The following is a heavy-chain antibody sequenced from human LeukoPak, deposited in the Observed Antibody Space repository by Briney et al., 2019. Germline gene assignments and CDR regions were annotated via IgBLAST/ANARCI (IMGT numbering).Heavy chain of an antibody. CDR2: INPNSGGT. J-gene: IGHJ3*02. Sequence: ASVKVSCKASGYTFTGYYMHWVRQAPGQGLEWMGWINPNSGGTNYAQKFQGRVTMTRDTSISTAYMEPSRLRSDDTAVYYCARVRTYYDFWTGYDAFDIWGQGTMVTVSS. D-gene: IGHD3-3*01. CDR3: ARVRTYYDFWTGYDAFDI. CDR1: GYTFTGYY. V-gene: IGHV1-2*02.